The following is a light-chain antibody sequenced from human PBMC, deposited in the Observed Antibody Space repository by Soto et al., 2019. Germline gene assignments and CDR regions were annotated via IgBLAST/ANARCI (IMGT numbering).Light chain of an antibody. V-gene: IGKV3-11*01. CDR2: QTS. Sequence: EIVLTQSPATLSSFLGDRVTLSCRASQYITTRLAWYQHRPGQAPRLLIYQTSIRAAGIPARFSASGSGTDDTLTISDGQPADFARYYCHQRQSWPRTFGQGTKVDI. J-gene: IGKJ1*01. CDR1: QYITTR. CDR3: HQRQSWPRT.